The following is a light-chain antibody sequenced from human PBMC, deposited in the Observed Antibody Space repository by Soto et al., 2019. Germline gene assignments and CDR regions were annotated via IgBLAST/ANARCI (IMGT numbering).Light chain of an antibody. CDR1: SSDVGGYNY. CDR2: EVT. J-gene: IGLJ2*01. V-gene: IGLV2-8*01. Sequence: QSALTQPPSASGSLAQSVTISCTGTSSDVGGYNYVSWHQQHPGKAPQLMIYEVTKRPSGVPDRFSGSKSGNTASLTVSGLQAEDEADYYCSSFAGGGNPVLFGGGTKLTVL. CDR3: SSFAGGGNPVL.